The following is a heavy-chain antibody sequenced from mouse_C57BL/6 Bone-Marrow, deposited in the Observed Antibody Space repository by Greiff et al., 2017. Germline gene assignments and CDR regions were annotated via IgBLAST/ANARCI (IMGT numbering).Heavy chain of an antibody. D-gene: IGHD1-1*01. Sequence: QVQLQQPGAELVKPGASVKLSCKASGYTFTSYWMHWVKQRPGQGLEWIGMINPNSGSTNYNEKFKSKATLTVDKSSSTAYMQISSLPSEDSAVYYCTRNGYYYGSAWFAYWGQGTLVTVSA. J-gene: IGHJ3*01. CDR1: GYTFTSYW. CDR3: TRNGYYYGSAWFAY. CDR2: INPNSGST. V-gene: IGHV1-64*01.